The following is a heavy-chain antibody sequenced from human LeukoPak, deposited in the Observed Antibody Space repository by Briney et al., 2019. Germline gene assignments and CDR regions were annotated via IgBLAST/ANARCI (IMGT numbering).Heavy chain of an antibody. CDR1: GYTFTGYY. D-gene: IGHD3-10*01. CDR2: INPNSGGT. Sequence: GSVKVSCKASGYTFTGYYMHWVRQAPGQGLEWMGRINPNSGGTNYAQKFQGRVTMTRDTSISTAYMELSRLRSEDTAVYYCARPFRVLDAFDIWGQGTMVTVSS. CDR3: ARPFRVLDAFDI. J-gene: IGHJ3*02. V-gene: IGHV1-2*06.